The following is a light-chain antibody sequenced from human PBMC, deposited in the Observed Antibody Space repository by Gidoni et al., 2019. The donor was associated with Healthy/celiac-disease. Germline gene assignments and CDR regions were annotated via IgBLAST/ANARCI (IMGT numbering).Light chain of an antibody. CDR2: QDS. CDR3: QAWDSSTGGV. J-gene: IGLJ2*01. Sequence: SYELTQPPSVSVSPGQTASITCSGDKLGDKYAFWYQQKPGQSPVLVIYQDSNRPSGIPERFSGSNSGNTATLTISGTQAMDEADYYCQAWDSSTGGVFGGGTKLTVL. CDR1: KLGDKY. V-gene: IGLV3-1*01.